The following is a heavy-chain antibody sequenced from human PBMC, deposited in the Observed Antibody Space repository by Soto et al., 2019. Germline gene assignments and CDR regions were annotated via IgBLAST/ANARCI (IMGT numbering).Heavy chain of an antibody. CDR2: IHVGGSFT. V-gene: IGHV3-74*01. Sequence: EVQLVESGGGLVQPGGSLRLSCTASGSTFSHHWMHWVRQAPGKGLIWVSRIHVGGSFTDYADSVKGRFTISRDDAKNTLILQMNNLRAEDTAVYYCVRGTSAWSGKDYWGQGTLVTVSS. CDR3: VRGTSAWSGKDY. D-gene: IGHD3-3*01. CDR1: GSTFSHHW. J-gene: IGHJ4*02.